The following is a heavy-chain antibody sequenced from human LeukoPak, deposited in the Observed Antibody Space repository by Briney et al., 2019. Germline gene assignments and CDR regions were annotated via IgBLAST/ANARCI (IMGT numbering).Heavy chain of an antibody. CDR2: IWYDGSNK. Sequence: GGSLRLSCAASGFTFSSYGMHWVRQAPGKGLEWVAVIWYDGSNKYYADSVRGRFTISRDNSKNTLYLQMNSLRAEDTAVYYCAKDRLHRSGGSCYSGYFDYWGQGTLVTVSS. V-gene: IGHV3-33*06. CDR1: GFTFSSYG. D-gene: IGHD2-15*01. CDR3: AKDRLHRSGGSCYSGYFDY. J-gene: IGHJ4*02.